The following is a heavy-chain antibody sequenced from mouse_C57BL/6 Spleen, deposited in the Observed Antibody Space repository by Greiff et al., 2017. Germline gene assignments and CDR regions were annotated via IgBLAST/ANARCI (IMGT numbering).Heavy chain of an antibody. V-gene: IGHV1-55*01. CDR1: GYTFTSSW. CDR2: IYPGSGST. CDR3: AREDYGSNYYAMDH. J-gene: IGHJ4*01. Sequence: VQLQQPGAELVKPGASVKMSCKASGYTFTSSWITWVKQRPGQGLEWIGDIYPGSGSTNYNEKFKSKATLTVDTSASTAYMQLSSLTSEDSAVYYCAREDYGSNYYAMDHWGQGTSVTVSS. D-gene: IGHD1-1*01.